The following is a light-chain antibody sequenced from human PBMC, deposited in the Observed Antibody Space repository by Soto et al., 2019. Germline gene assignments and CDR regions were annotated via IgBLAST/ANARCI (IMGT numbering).Light chain of an antibody. J-gene: IGLJ3*02. CDR3: SSYTSRGTLV. CDR1: TSDVGGYNY. CDR2: EVR. V-gene: IGLV2-14*01. Sequence: QSALTQPAAVSGSPGQSITISCTGTTSDVGGYNYVSWHQQHPGKAPKLMIHEVRYRPSGVSNRFSGSKSGNTASLTISGLQAEDEADYYCSSYTSRGTLVFGGGTKLTVL.